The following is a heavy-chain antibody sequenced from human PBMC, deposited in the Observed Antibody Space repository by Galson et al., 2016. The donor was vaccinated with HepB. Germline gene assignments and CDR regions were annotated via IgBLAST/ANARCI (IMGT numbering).Heavy chain of an antibody. CDR1: GFSFSRNW. Sequence: SLRLSCAASGFSFSRNWMSWVRQAPGKGLEWVASIKGDGSEKNYAESVKGRFSISRDNGKNSLDLQMNSLRDDDTAVYYCARDNYPWEYQLLSAGSLFKRRENLFDPWGQGTLVTVSS. D-gene: IGHD2-2*01. CDR2: IKGDGSEK. V-gene: IGHV3-7*03. J-gene: IGHJ5*02. CDR3: ARDNYPWEYQLLSAGSLFKRRENLFDP.